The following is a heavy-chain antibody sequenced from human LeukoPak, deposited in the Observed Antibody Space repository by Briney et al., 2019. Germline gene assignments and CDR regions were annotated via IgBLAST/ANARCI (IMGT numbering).Heavy chain of an antibody. J-gene: IGHJ4*02. V-gene: IGHV3-30*02. CDR2: IQYDGTNK. CDR1: GFTFSSYA. D-gene: IGHD5-18*01. CDR3: TKDIRRGDNYGYDQFAY. Sequence: GGSLRLSCAASGFTFSSYAMSWVRQAPGKGLEWLAFIQYDGTNKYYADSVKGRFTISRDNSKKMLYLQMNSLRAEDTALYFCTKDIRRGDNYGYDQFAYWGQGTLVTVSS.